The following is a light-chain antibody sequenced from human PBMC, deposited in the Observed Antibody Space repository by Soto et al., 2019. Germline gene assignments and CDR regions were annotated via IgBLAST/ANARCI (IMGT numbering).Light chain of an antibody. CDR1: QSLANSF. V-gene: IGKV3-11*01. CDR2: DAS. Sequence: VFTQSPGTLSLSPGERATLSCSASQSLANSFIAWYQQKPGQAPRLLIYDASNRATGIPARFSGSGSGTDFTLTISSLEPEDFAVYYCQQRSNWPQTFGQGTKVDIK. CDR3: QQRSNWPQT. J-gene: IGKJ1*01.